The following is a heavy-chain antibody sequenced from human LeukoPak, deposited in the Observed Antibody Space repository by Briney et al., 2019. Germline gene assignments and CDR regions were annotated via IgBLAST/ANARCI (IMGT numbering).Heavy chain of an antibody. CDR2: IYYSGST. V-gene: IGHV4-61*05. CDR3: ARHAYGSLNIA. J-gene: IGHJ5*02. CDR1: GGSISSGGYY. Sequence: SETLSLTCTVSGGSISSGGYYWDWIRQPPGKGLEWIGYIYYSGSTNYNPSLKSRVTISIDTSKNQFSLKLSSVTAADTAVYCCARHAYGSLNIAWGQGTLVTVSS. D-gene: IGHD3-10*01.